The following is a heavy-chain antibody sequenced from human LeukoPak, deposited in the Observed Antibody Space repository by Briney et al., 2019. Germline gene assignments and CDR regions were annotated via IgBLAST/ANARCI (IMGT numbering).Heavy chain of an antibody. CDR1: GGTFSSYA. D-gene: IGHD3-10*01. CDR3: ARGVGVRGVFFDY. Sequence: SVKVSCKASGGTFSSYAISWVRQAPGQGLEWMGRIIPIPGIANYAQKFQGRVTITAVKSTSTAYMELSSLRSEDTAVYYCARGVGVRGVFFDYWGQGTLVTVSS. CDR2: IIPIPGIA. V-gene: IGHV1-69*04. J-gene: IGHJ4*02.